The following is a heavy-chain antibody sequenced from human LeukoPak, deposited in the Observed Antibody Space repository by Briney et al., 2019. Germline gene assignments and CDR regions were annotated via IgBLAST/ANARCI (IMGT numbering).Heavy chain of an antibody. CDR2: IKQDGSEK. J-gene: IGHJ4*02. V-gene: IGHV3-7*03. CDR3: ARDEILTGLYYFDY. Sequence: GGSLRLSCAASGFTFSSYWMSWVRQAPGKGLEWVANIKQDGSEKYYVDSVKGRFTISRDNAKNSLYLQMNSLRAEDTAVHYCARDEILTGLYYFDYWGQGTLVTVSS. CDR1: GFTFSSYW. D-gene: IGHD3-9*01.